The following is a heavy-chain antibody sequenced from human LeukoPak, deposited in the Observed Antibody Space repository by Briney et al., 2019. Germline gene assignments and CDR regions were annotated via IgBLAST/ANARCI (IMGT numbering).Heavy chain of an antibody. CDR3: APQGDGYNSPFDY. Sequence: PGGSLRLSCAASGFTFSTHGMHWVRQAPGKGLEWVAFIRYDGINKYYADSVKGRFTISRDSFKNTLYLQMNSLRPEDTAVYYCAPQGDGYNSPFDYWGQGTLVTVSS. CDR2: IRYDGINK. D-gene: IGHD5-24*01. J-gene: IGHJ4*02. V-gene: IGHV3-30*02. CDR1: GFTFSTHG.